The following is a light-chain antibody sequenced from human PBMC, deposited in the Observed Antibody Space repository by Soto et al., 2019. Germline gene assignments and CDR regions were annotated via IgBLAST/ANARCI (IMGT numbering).Light chain of an antibody. J-gene: IGKJ5*01. CDR2: GAS. CDR3: QKYHNWPPIT. Sequence: VITQSPDTLFASLGEGATLSCRASQSVSSHLAWYQHKPGQAPRLLIYGASTRASGIPARFSGSGSETDFALTIRRLKSEDSAVYYCQKYHNWPPITFGQGTRL. V-gene: IGKV3-15*01. CDR1: QSVSSH.